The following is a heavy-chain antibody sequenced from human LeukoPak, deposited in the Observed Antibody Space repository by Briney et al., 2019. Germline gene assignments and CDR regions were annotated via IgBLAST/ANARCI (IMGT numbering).Heavy chain of an antibody. D-gene: IGHD6-13*01. J-gene: IGHJ6*03. CDR2: IYYSGST. CDR3: ARQHSSTWRSYYYYYYMDV. Sequence: SETLSLTCSVSGASISSSSYYWGWIRQPPGKGLEWMGSIYYSGSTYYNPSLKSRVTISVDTSKNQFSLKLSSVTAADTAVYYCARQHSSTWRSYYYYYYMDVWGRGTTVTVSS. V-gene: IGHV4-39*01. CDR1: GASISSSSYY.